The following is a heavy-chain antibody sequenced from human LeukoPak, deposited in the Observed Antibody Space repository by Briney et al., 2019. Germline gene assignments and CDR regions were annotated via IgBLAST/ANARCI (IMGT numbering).Heavy chain of an antibody. D-gene: IGHD3-10*01. V-gene: IGHV1-69*05. J-gene: IGHJ4*02. CDR2: IIPIFGTA. Sequence: SVKVSCKASGGTFSSYVISWVRQAPGQGLEWMGGIIPIFGTANYAQKFQGRVTITTDESTSTAYMELSSLRSEDTAVYYCARETLWKDGSGSYMSYWGQGTLVTVSS. CDR1: GGTFSSYV. CDR3: ARETLWKDGSGSYMSY.